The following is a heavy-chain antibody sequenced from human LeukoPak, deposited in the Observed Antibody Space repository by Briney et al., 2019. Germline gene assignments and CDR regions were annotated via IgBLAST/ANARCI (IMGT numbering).Heavy chain of an antibody. CDR3: ARDVTARPRWFDP. Sequence: GGSLRLSCEGSRFSFSNYAMSWVRRAPGKGLDWISAINAGGGITYYADSVKGRFTISRDNSKNTLYLQMDSLRVEDSAVYYCARDVTARPRWFDPWGQGTLVTVSS. CDR2: INAGGGIT. CDR1: RFSFSNYA. V-gene: IGHV3-23*01. D-gene: IGHD6-6*01. J-gene: IGHJ5*02.